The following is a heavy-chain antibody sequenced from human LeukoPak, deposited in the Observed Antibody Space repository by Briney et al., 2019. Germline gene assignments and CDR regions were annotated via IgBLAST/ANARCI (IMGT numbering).Heavy chain of an antibody. CDR1: GYTFTSYD. CDR2: MNPNSGNT. D-gene: IGHD3-10*01. CDR3: ARGPGPLNYYYGMDV. Sequence: ASVKVSCKASGYTFTSYDINWVRQATGQGLEWMGWMNPNSGNTGYAQKFQGRVTMTRNTSISTAYMELSSLRSEDTAVYYCARGPGPLNYYYGMDVWGQGTTVIVSS. V-gene: IGHV1-8*01. J-gene: IGHJ6*02.